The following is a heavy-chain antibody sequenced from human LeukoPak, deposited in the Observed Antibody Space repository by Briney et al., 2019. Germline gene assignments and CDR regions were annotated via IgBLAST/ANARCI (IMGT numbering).Heavy chain of an antibody. Sequence: ASVKLSCKASGYTFSSYGISWVRQAPGQGLEWMGWISAYNGNTNYAQKSQGRVTITTDTSTSTAYMELRSLRSDNTAVYYCARDPYDYVWVSYRDYPHGQQHYFDYWGQGTLVTVSS. CDR3: ARDPYDYVWVSYRDYPHGQQHYFDY. J-gene: IGHJ4*02. D-gene: IGHD3-16*02. V-gene: IGHV1-18*01. CDR1: GYTFSSYG. CDR2: ISAYNGNT.